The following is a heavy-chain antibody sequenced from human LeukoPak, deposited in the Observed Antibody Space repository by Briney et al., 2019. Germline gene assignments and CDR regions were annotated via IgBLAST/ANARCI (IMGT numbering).Heavy chain of an antibody. J-gene: IGHJ6*03. CDR2: IYYSGST. CDR3: ASLGQYQLPYHYYYYYMDV. CDR1: GGSISSSSYY. V-gene: IGHV4-39*01. Sequence: PSETLSLTCTVSGGSISSSSYYWGWIRQPPGKGLEWIGSIYYSGSTYYNPSLKSRVTISVDTSKNQFSLKLSSVTAADTAVYYCASLGQYQLPYHYYYYYMDVWGKGTTVTVSS. D-gene: IGHD2-2*02.